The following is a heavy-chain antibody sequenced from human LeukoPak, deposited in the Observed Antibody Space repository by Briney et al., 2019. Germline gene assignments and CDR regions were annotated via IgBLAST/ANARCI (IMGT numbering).Heavy chain of an antibody. CDR1: GGSISSYY. D-gene: IGHD3-22*01. CDR2: IYYSGST. V-gene: IGHV4-59*01. J-gene: IGHJ3*02. CDR3: ARDNGYYDSRGYGLVAFDT. Sequence: SETLSLTCTVSGGSISSYYWSWIRQPPGKGLEWIGYIYYSGSTNYNPSLKSRVTISVDTSKNQFSLKLSSVTAADTAVYYCARDNGYYDSRGYGLVAFDTWGQGTMVTVSS.